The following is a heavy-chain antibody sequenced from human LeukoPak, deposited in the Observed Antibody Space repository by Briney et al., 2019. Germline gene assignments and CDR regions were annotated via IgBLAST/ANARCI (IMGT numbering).Heavy chain of an antibody. D-gene: IGHD1-26*01. CDR2: IYLGGST. V-gene: IGHV4-61*02. CDR3: ARQGLVGAAAYYFDY. Sequence: SETLSLTCTVSGGSITSGDYYWSWLRQPAGKGLEWIGRIYLGGSTNYNPSLKSRVTISVDTSKNQFSLKLSSVTAADTAVYYCARQGLVGAAAYYFDYWGQGTLVTVSS. CDR1: GGSITSGDYY. J-gene: IGHJ4*02.